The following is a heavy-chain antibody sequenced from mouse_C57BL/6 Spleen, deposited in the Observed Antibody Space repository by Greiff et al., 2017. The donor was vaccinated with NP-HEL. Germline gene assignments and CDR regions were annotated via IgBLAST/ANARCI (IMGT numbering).Heavy chain of an antibody. CDR3: ARDRGWNYAMDY. J-gene: IGHJ4*01. D-gene: IGHD2-3*01. V-gene: IGHV5-4*01. CDR1: GFTFSSYA. Sequence: EVMLVESGGGLVKPGGSLKLSCAASGFTFSSYAMSWVRQTPEKRLEWVATISDGGSYTYYPDNVKGRFTISRDNAKNNLYLQMSHLKSEDTAMYYCARDRGWNYAMDYWGQGTSVTVSS. CDR2: ISDGGSYT.